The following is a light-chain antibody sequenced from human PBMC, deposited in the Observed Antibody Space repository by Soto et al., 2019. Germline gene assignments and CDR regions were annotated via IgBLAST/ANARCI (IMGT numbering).Light chain of an antibody. Sequence: EIVLTQSPGTLSLSPGERATLSCRASQSVSSSYLAWYQQKPGQAPRLLIYGASSRATGIPDRFSGSGSGTDFTATIRTLEPEDFAVYYCQQYGSSPITFGQGTRLAIK. CDR2: GAS. CDR3: QQYGSSPIT. CDR1: QSVSSSY. J-gene: IGKJ5*01. V-gene: IGKV3-20*01.